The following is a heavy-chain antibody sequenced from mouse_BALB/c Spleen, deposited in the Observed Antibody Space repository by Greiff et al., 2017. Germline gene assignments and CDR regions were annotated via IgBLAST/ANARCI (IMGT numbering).Heavy chain of an antibody. Sequence: EVHLVESGPGLVKPSQSLSLTCTVTGYSITSDYAWNWIRQFPGNKLEWMGYISYSGSTSYNPSLKSRISITRDTSKNQFFLQLHSVTTEDTATYYCARGGGYYAMDYWGQGTSVTVSS. V-gene: IGHV3-2*02. CDR3: ARGGGYYAMDY. CDR2: ISYSGST. CDR1: GYSITSDYA. J-gene: IGHJ4*01. D-gene: IGHD1-1*02.